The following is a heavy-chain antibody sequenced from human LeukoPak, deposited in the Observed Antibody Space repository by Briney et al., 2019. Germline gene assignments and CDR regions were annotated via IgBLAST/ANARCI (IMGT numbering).Heavy chain of an antibody. J-gene: IGHJ4*02. CDR2: IYYSGST. CDR1: GGSISSSSYY. Sequence: SETLSLTCTVSGGSISSSSYYWGWIRQPPGEGLEWIGSIYYSGSTYYNPSLKSRVTISVDTSKNQFSLKLSSVTAADTAVYYCARRRQWGVFDYWGQGTLVTVSS. V-gene: IGHV4-39*07. CDR3: ARRRQWGVFDY. D-gene: IGHD1-26*01.